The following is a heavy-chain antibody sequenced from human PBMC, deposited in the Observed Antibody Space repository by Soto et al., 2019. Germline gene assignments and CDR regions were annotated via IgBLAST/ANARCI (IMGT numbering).Heavy chain of an antibody. J-gene: IGHJ4*02. CDR3: AKEGPYDFWSGYYIRDRYYFDY. Sequence: PGGSLRLSCAASGFTFSSYAMSWVRQAPGKGLEWVSAISGSGGSTYYADSVKGRFTISRDNSKNTLYLQMNSLRAEDAAVYYCAKEGPYDFWSGYYIRDRYYFDYWGQGTLVTVSS. CDR1: GFTFSSYA. V-gene: IGHV3-23*01. D-gene: IGHD3-3*01. CDR2: ISGSGGST.